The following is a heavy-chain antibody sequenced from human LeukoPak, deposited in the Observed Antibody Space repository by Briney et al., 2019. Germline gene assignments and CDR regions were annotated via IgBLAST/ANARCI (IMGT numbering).Heavy chain of an antibody. CDR2: IWYDGSNK. CDR1: GFTFSSYG. V-gene: IGHV3-33*01. Sequence: GRSLRLSCAASGFTFSSYGMHWVRQAPGKGLEWVAVIWYDGSNKYYADSVKGRFTISRDNSKNTLYLQMNSLRAEDTAVYYCARGSVVNGTDPWGQGTLVTVSS. D-gene: IGHD1-1*01. J-gene: IGHJ5*02. CDR3: ARGSVVNGTDP.